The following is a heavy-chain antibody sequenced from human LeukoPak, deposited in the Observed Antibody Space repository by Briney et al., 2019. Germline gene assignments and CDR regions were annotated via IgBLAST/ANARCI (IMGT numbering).Heavy chain of an antibody. V-gene: IGHV1-46*01. CDR2: INPSGGST. CDR3: ARDAAYLITMADNWFDP. CDR1: GYTFTSYY. J-gene: IGHJ5*02. Sequence: ASVTVSCKASGYTFTSYYMHWVRQAPGQGLEWMGIINPSGGSTSYAQKFQGRVTMTRDTSKNQFSLKLSSVTAADAAVYYCARDAAYLITMADNWFDPWGQGTLVTVSS. D-gene: IGHD3-10*01.